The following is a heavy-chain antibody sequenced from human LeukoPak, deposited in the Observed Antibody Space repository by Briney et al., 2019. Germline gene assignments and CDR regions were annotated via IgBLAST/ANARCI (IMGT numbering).Heavy chain of an antibody. CDR2: ISGGGDST. D-gene: IGHD3/OR15-3a*01. V-gene: IGHV3-23*01. CDR1: GFTFSSYA. J-gene: IGHJ6*02. Sequence: GGSLRLSCAASGFTFSSYAMTWVRQAPGKGLEWVSAISGGGDSTFYADSVKGRVIISRDNPKNMLYLQMNSLRAEDTAVFYCAKDRGYDFSYGLDVWGQGTTVTVSS. CDR3: AKDRGYDFSYGLDV.